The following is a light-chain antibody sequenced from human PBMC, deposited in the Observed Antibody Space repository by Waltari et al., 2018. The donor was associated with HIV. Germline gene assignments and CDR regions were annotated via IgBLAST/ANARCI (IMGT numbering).Light chain of an antibody. J-gene: IGLJ1*01. CDR2: EVS. CDR3: SSYAGSLRYV. V-gene: IGLV2-8*01. Sequence: QSALTQPPSASGSPGQSVTISCTGTSSDVGGYNYVSWFQQHPGKTPKLMIYEVSKRPSGVPERFSGSKSGNTASLTVSGLQAEDEADYYCSSYAGSLRYVFGTGTKVTVL. CDR1: SSDVGGYNY.